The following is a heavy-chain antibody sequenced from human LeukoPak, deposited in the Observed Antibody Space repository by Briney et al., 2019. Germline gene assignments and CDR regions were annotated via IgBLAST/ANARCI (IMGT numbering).Heavy chain of an antibody. CDR1: GFTFSSYA. Sequence: GGSLRLSCAASGFTFSSYAMSWVRQAPGKGLEWVTGISGSGGSTYYADSVKGRFTISRDNSKNTLYVQLNSLRGEDTAVYYCARGGYNPPRPEYWGQGTLVTVSS. CDR3: ARGGYNPPRPEY. V-gene: IGHV3-23*01. D-gene: IGHD3-16*01. CDR2: ISGSGGST. J-gene: IGHJ4*02.